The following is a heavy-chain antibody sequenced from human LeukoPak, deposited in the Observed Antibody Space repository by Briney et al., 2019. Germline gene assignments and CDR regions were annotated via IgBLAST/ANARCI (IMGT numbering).Heavy chain of an antibody. CDR1: GGSFRTYP. Sequence: SVTVSCKASGGSFRTYPISWVRQAPGQGLEWMGGLTQFFRRTNYTQKFQGRLTITTDESSSTAYMELSDLRSDDTAVYYCATSESGRSWDWFAPWGQGTLVTVSS. CDR3: ATSESGRSWDWFAP. D-gene: IGHD3-10*01. J-gene: IGHJ5*02. V-gene: IGHV1-69*05. CDR2: LTQFFRRT.